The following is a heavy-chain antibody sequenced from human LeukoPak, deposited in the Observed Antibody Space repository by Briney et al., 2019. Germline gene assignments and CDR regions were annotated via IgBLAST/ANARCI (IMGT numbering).Heavy chain of an antibody. CDR1: GYIFTNYW. J-gene: IGHJ6*03. D-gene: IGHD3-22*01. V-gene: IGHV5-51*01. Sequence: GESLKISCKGSGYIFTNYWIGWVRQMPGKGLEWMGIIYPGDSDTRYSPSFRGQVTISADKSISTAYLQWSSLKASDTAMYYCARQGITMIRGPGYMDVWGKGTTVTISS. CDR3: ARQGITMIRGPGYMDV. CDR2: IYPGDSDT.